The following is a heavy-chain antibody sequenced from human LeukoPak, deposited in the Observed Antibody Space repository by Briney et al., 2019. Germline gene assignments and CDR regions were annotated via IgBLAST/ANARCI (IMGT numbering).Heavy chain of an antibody. D-gene: IGHD5-24*01. CDR1: GVSISTYH. CDR3: ARKDGDG. V-gene: IGHV4-59*01. J-gene: IGHJ4*02. Sequence: TSETLSLTCTVSGVSISTYHWSWIRQPPGKGLEWIGHIYNSGSTNYNPSLKSRVTISLDTSKNQVSLKLTSVTAADTAVYYCARKDGDGWGQGTLVTVSS. CDR2: IYNSGST.